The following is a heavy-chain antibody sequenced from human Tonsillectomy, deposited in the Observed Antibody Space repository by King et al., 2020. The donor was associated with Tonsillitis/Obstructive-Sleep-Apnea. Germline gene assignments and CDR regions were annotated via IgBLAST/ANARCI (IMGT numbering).Heavy chain of an antibody. V-gene: IGHV3-23*04. CDR1: GFTFSSYA. D-gene: IGHD4-11*01. J-gene: IGHJ6*03. CDR2: ISGSGGST. Sequence: VQLVESGGGLVQPGGSLRLSCAASGFTFSSYAMSWVRQAPGKGLEWVSAISGSGGSTYYADSVKGRFTISRDNSKNTLYLQMNSLRAEDTAVYYCAKGRVYSNYEFWNYYYYMDVWGKGSTVTVSS. CDR3: AKGRVYSNYEFWNYYYYMDV.